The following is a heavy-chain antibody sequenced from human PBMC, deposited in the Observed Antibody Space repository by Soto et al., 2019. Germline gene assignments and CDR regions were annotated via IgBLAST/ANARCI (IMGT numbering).Heavy chain of an antibody. D-gene: IGHD6-19*01. CDR2: IIGSGGST. CDR1: GFTFSRFA. V-gene: IGHV3-23*01. CDR3: AKDSLIAVAGYFDY. J-gene: IGHJ4*02. Sequence: EVQLLESGGGLVQPGGSLRLSCTASGFTFSRFAMSWVRQAPGKGLEWVSVIIGSGGSTYHADSVKGRFTISRDNSKNTLYLQMNSLRAEDTAVYYCAKDSLIAVAGYFDYWGQGTLVTGFS.